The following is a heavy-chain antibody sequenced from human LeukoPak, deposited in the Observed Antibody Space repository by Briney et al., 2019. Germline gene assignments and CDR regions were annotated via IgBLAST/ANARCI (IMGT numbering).Heavy chain of an antibody. CDR2: IEPAGSDT. D-gene: IGHD6-13*01. CDR1: GFTFSTYW. J-gene: IGHJ5*02. CDR3: GRFGYEAAVDL. Sequence: GGSVRLSCAASGFTFSTYWMTWVRLAPGKGLEWVANIEPAGSDTYYVAPVKGRFTIFRDNAKNLLYLQMNDLRADDTAVYSCGRFGYEAAVDLWGQGTLVAVS. V-gene: IGHV3-7*01.